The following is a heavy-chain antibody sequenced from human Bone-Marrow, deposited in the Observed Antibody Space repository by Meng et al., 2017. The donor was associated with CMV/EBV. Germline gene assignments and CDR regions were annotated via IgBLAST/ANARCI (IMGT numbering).Heavy chain of an antibody. CDR2: IVGSGGST. D-gene: IGHD2-2*03. J-gene: IGHJ5*02. CDR1: GFTFSNYA. CDR3: ARDVGDSSSTSYYGWLDA. V-gene: IGHV3-23*01. Sequence: GESLKISCGASGFTFSNYAMSWVRQAPGKGLQGVSAIVGSGGSTYYADSVKGRFTIPRDNSKDTLYLQKNSLRAEDTAVYYCARDVGDSSSTSYYGWLDAWGQGTMVTVSS.